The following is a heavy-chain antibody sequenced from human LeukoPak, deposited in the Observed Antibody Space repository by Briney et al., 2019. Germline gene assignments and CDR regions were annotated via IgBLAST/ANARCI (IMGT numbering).Heavy chain of an antibody. J-gene: IGHJ4*02. CDR2: IKQDGSEK. CDR1: GFTFSRYW. Sequence: GGSLRLSCAASGFTFSRYWLSWVRQAPGKGLEWVANIKQDGSEKYYVDSVKGRFTISRDNSKNTLYLQMNSLRAEDTAVYYCAKEEVVTHFDYWGQGTLVTVSS. V-gene: IGHV3-7*01. D-gene: IGHD2-21*02. CDR3: AKEEVVTHFDY.